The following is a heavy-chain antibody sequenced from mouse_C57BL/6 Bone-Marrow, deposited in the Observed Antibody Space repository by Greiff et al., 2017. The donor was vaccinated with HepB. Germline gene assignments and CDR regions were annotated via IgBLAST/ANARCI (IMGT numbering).Heavy chain of an antibody. CDR3: ARDRGTTVVRAMDY. V-gene: IGHV5-4*01. CDR1: GFTFSSYA. D-gene: IGHD1-1*01. Sequence: DVMLVESGGGLVKPGGSLKLSCAASGFTFSSYAMSWVRQTPEKRLEWVATISDGGSYTYYPDNVKGRFTISRDNAKNNLYLQMSHLKSEDTAMYYCARDRGTTVVRAMDYWGQGTSVTVSS. J-gene: IGHJ4*01. CDR2: ISDGGSYT.